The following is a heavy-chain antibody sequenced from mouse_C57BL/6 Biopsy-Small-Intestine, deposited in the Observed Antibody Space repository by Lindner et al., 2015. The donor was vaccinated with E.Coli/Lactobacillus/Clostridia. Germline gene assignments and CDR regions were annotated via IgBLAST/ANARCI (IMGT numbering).Heavy chain of an antibody. Sequence: VQLQESGAELVKPGASVKLSCTASGFNIKDYYMHWVKQRTEQGLEWIGVINPGSGGTNYNEKFKGKATLTADKSSSTAYMQLSSLTSEDSAVYFCARFDQAFAYWGQGTLVTVSA. D-gene: IGHD3-2*02. CDR1: GFNIKDYY. V-gene: IGHV1-54*01. J-gene: IGHJ3*01. CDR2: INPGSGGT. CDR3: ARFDQAFAY.